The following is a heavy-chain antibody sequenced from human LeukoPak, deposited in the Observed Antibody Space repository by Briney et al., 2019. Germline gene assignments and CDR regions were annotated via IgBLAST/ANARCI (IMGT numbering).Heavy chain of an antibody. J-gene: IGHJ4*02. D-gene: IGHD4-17*01. CDR3: AAVSVDYGDSSFDF. CDR2: IKSKTDGGTT. Sequence: GGSLRLSCAASGFNFSNAWMSWVRQPPGKGLEWVGRIKSKTDGGTTDYAEPVKGRCTILRDDSKNTLCLQMNFLKTEDTALYYCAAVSVDYGDSSFDFWGQGTLVTVSS. V-gene: IGHV3-15*01. CDR1: GFNFSNAW.